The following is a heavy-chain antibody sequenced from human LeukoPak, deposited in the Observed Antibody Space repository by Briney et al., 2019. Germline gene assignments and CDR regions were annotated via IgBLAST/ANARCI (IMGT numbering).Heavy chain of an antibody. CDR2: IIPIFGTA. J-gene: IGHJ3*02. V-gene: IGHV1-69*13. Sequence: SVKVSCKASGYTFTSYYMHWVRQAPGQGLEWMGGIIPIFGTANYAQKFQGRVTITADESTSTAYMELSSVRSKDTSVYYCARVNCGGDCYSDRGAFDIWGQGTMVTVSS. CDR3: ARVNCGGDCYSDRGAFDI. D-gene: IGHD2-21*02. CDR1: GYTFTSYY.